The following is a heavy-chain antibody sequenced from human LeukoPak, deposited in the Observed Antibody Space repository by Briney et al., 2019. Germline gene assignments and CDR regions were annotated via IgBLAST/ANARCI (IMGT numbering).Heavy chain of an antibody. Sequence: SVKVSCKASGGTFSSYTISWVRQAPGQGLEWMGRIIPILGIANYAQKFQGGVTITADKSTSTAHMELSSLRSEDTAVYYCARGPAQATYYDFWSGSTTSNWFDPWGQGTLVTVSS. V-gene: IGHV1-69*02. D-gene: IGHD3-3*01. CDR1: GGTFSSYT. CDR3: ARGPAQATYYDFWSGSTTSNWFDP. CDR2: IIPILGIA. J-gene: IGHJ5*02.